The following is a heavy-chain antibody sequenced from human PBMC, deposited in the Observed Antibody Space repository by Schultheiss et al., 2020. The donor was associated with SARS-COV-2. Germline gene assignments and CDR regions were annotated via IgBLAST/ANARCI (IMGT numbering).Heavy chain of an antibody. D-gene: IGHD2-8*01. V-gene: IGHV4-61*08. CDR1: GGSISSGGYY. Sequence: SETLSLTCTVSGGSISSGGYYWSWIRQPPGKGLEWIGYIYYSGSTNYNPSLKSRVTISVDTSKNQFSLKLSSVTAADTAVYYCARGGLMGVLMVYAATHFDYWGQGTLVTVSS. CDR3: ARGGLMGVLMVYAATHFDY. CDR2: IYYSGST. J-gene: IGHJ4*02.